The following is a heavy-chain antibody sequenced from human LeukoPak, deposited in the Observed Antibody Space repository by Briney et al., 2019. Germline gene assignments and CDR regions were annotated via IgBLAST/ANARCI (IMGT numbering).Heavy chain of an antibody. CDR2: INSSGSTI. D-gene: IGHD2/OR15-2a*01. J-gene: IGHJ4*02. V-gene: IGHV3-48*03. Sequence: GGSLRLSCAASGFTFSSYEMNWVRQAPGKGLEWVSYINSSGSTIYYADSVKGRFTISRDNVKNSLYLQMNRLRAEDTAVYYCARDTTFSFDYWGQGTLVTVSS. CDR1: GFTFSSYE. CDR3: ARDTTFSFDY.